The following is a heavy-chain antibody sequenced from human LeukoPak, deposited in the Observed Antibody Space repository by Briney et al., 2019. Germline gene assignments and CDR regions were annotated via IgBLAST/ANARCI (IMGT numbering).Heavy chain of an antibody. Sequence: PGGSLRLSCAASGFTFSSYAMSWVRQAPGKGLEWVSAISGSGGSTYYADSVKGRFTISRDNSKNTLYLQMNSLRAEDTAVYYCAKPKPPVVPAATYFDYWGQGTLVTVSS. V-gene: IGHV3-23*01. D-gene: IGHD2-2*01. CDR3: AKPKPPVVPAATYFDY. CDR2: ISGSGGST. CDR1: GFTFSSYA. J-gene: IGHJ4*02.